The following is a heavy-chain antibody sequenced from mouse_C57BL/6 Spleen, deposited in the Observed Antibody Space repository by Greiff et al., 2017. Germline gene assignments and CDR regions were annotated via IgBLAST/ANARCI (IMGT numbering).Heavy chain of an antibody. CDR3: TREGIRHYDYDPYWYLDV. V-gene: IGHV5-9-1*02. Sequence: EVQRVESGEGLVKPGGSLKLSCAASGFTFSSYAMSWVRQTPEKGLEWVAYISSGGGDINYADTVKGRYTISRDNARNTLYLQMSSLKSEDTAMYYWTREGIRHYDYDPYWYLDVWGTGTTVTVSS. CDR2: ISSGGGDI. CDR1: GFTFSSYA. D-gene: IGHD2-4*01. J-gene: IGHJ1*03.